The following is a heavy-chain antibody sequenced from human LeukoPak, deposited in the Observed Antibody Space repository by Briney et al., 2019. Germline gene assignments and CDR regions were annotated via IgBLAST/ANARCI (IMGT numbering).Heavy chain of an antibody. Sequence: SETLSLTCTVSGGSISSYYWSWIRQPPGKGLEWIGYIYYSGSTNYNPSLKTRVTISVDTSKNQFSLKLSSVTAADTAVYYCARKGSSGWIFDYWGQGTLVTVSS. D-gene: IGHD6-19*01. CDR2: IYYSGST. CDR3: ARKGSSGWIFDY. J-gene: IGHJ4*02. CDR1: GGSISSYY. V-gene: IGHV4-59*08.